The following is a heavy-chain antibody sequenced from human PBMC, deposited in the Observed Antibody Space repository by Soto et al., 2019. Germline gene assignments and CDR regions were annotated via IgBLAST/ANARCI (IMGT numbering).Heavy chain of an antibody. V-gene: IGHV1-69*01. CDR2: IIPIFGTA. Sequence: QVQLVQSGAEVKKPGSSVKVSCKASGGTFSSYAISWVRQAPGQGLEWMGGIIPIFGTANYAQKFQGRVTITADESPSTAYMELRSLRSEDTSVYYCARDAAYAKYTSIWYRYFDYWGQGTLFTYSS. CDR3: ARDAAYAKYTSIWYRYFDY. D-gene: IGHD6-13*01. J-gene: IGHJ4*02. CDR1: GGTFSSYA.